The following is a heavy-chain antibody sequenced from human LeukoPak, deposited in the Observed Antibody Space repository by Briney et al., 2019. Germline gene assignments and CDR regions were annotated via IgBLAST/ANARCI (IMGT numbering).Heavy chain of an antibody. D-gene: IGHD3-22*01. Sequence: SETLSLTCTVSGGSISSSSYYWGWIRQPPGKGLEWIGSIYYSGSTYYNPSLKSRVTISVDTSKNQFSLKLSSVTAADTAVYYCARGRDNYDSSGYYPVPRSPNGLGYFDYWGQGTLVTVSS. CDR3: ARGRDNYDSSGYYPVPRSPNGLGYFDY. J-gene: IGHJ4*02. V-gene: IGHV4-39*07. CDR1: GGSISSSSYY. CDR2: IYYSGST.